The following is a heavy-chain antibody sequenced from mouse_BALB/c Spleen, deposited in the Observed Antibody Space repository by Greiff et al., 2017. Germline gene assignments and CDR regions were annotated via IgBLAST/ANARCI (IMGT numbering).Heavy chain of an antibody. CDR3: AREEFYYYGSRFFDY. J-gene: IGHJ2*01. D-gene: IGHD1-1*01. V-gene: IGHV2-4-1*01. CDR2: IWSGGST. Sequence: VQLQESGPGLVQPSQSLSITCTVSGFSLTSYGVHWVRQSPGKGLEWLGVIWSGGSTDYNAAFISRLSISKDNSKSQVFFKMNRLQADDTAIYYCAREEFYYYGSRFFDYWGQGTTLTVSS. CDR1: GFSLTSYG.